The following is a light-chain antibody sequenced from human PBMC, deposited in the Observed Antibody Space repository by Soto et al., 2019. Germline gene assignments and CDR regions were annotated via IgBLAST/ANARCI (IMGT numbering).Light chain of an antibody. J-gene: IGLJ1*01. CDR3: ATWDDSLNGYV. CDR2: SND. Sequence: QSVLTQPPSVSGTPGQRVTISCSGSSSNIGSDTVKWYQHLPGTAPKLLIHSNDQRPSGVPDRFSGSKSGTSASLAISGLQSEDEADYYCATWDDSLNGYVFGTGTKLTVL. V-gene: IGLV1-44*01. CDR1: SSNIGSDT.